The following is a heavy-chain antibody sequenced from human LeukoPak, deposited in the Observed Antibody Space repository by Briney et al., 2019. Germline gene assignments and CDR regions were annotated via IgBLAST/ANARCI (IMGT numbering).Heavy chain of an antibody. Sequence: SETLSLTCTFSGGSLSSYYWSWIRQPPGKGLEWIGYIYYSGSTNYNPSLKSRVTISVDTSKNQFSLKLSSVTAADTAVYYCASYSSSVGDAFYIWGQGTMVTVSS. CDR1: GGSLSSYY. V-gene: IGHV4-59*08. CDR2: IYYSGST. J-gene: IGHJ3*02. D-gene: IGHD6-6*01. CDR3: ASYSSSVGDAFYI.